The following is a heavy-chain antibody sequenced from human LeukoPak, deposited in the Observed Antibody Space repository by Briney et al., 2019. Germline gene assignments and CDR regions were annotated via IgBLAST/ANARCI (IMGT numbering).Heavy chain of an antibody. CDR1: GFTFNSYA. CDR2: ISGSGGST. J-gene: IGHJ4*02. V-gene: IGHV3-23*01. CDR3: AKYRHWNGGYDY. D-gene: IGHD1-1*01. Sequence: GGSLRLSCAASGFTFNSYAMSWVRQAPGKGLEWVSAISGSGGSTYYADSAKGRFTISRDNSKNTLYLQMNSLRAEDTAVYYCAKYRHWNGGYDYWGQGTLVTVSS.